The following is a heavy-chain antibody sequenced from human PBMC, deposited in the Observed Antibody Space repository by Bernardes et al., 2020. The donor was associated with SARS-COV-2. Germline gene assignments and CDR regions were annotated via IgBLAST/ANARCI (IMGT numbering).Heavy chain of an antibody. D-gene: IGHD3-9*01. CDR3: VKDGADWIFPKPDIFDV. V-gene: IGHV3-53*01. CDR2: IYRGGST. CDR1: GFTVSDNY. Sequence: GGSLRLSCAASGFTVSDNYMSWVRQAPGKGLEWVSVIYRGGSTYYADSVKGRFTISRDNSKDTLYLQMNSLRAEDTAVYYCVKDGADWIFPKPDIFDVWGQGTLVTVSS. J-gene: IGHJ3*01.